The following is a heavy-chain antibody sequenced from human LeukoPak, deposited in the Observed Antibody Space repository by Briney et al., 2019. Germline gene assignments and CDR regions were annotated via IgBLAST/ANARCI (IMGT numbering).Heavy chain of an antibody. J-gene: IGHJ4*02. D-gene: IGHD4-17*01. CDR2: INHSGST. CDR3: ASRTTVSPYYFDY. CDR1: GGSFSGYY. V-gene: IGHV4-34*01. Sequence: SETLSLTCAVYGGSFSGYYWSWIRQPPGKGLEWIGEINHSGSTNYNPSLKSRVTISVDTSKNQFPLKLSSVTAADTAVYYCASRTTVSPYYFDYWGQGTLVTVSS.